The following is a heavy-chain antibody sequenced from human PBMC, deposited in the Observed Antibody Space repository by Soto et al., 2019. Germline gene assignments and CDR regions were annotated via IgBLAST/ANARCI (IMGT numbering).Heavy chain of an antibody. J-gene: IGHJ6*02. CDR3: AKDGAGSGYCSGGSCYPLSLAPSDGMDV. CDR2: ISGSGGST. CDR1: GFTFSSYA. V-gene: IGHV3-23*01. D-gene: IGHD2-15*01. Sequence: PGGSLRLSCAASGFTFSSYAMSWVRQAPGKGLEWVSAISGSGGSTYYADSVKGRFTISRDNSKNTLYLQMNSLRAEDTAVYYCAKDGAGSGYCSGGSCYPLSLAPSDGMDVWGQGTTVTVSS.